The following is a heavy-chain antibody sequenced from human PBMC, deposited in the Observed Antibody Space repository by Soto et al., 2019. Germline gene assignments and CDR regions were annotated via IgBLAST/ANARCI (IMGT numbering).Heavy chain of an antibody. CDR1: GFTFSSYG. V-gene: IGHV3-30*18. D-gene: IGHD3-22*01. Sequence: GGSLRLSCAASGFTFSSYGMHWVRQAPGKGLEWVAVISYDGSNKYYADSVKGRFTISRDNSKNTLYLQMNSLRAEDTAVYYCAKDRGRGYYDIPSHWGQGTLVTVSS. J-gene: IGHJ4*02. CDR2: ISYDGSNK. CDR3: AKDRGRGYYDIPSH.